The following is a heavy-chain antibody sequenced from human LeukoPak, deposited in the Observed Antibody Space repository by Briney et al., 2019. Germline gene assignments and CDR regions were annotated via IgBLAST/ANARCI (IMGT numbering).Heavy chain of an antibody. CDR2: IYYNGST. J-gene: IGHJ5*02. D-gene: IGHD3-10*01. Sequence: LRLSCAASGFTFSSYAMSWIRQPPGKGLEWIGYIYYNGSTYYNPSLKSRVTISVDTSKNQFSLKLSSVTAADTAVYYCARTSLGGAWFDPWGQGTLVTVSS. CDR1: GFTFSSYA. V-gene: IGHV4-30-4*08. CDR3: ARTSLGGAWFDP.